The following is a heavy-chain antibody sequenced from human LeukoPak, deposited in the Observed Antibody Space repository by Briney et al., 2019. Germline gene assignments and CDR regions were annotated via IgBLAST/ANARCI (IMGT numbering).Heavy chain of an antibody. V-gene: IGHV3-7*01. Sequence: GGSLRLSCAVSGFTFSTYWMAWVRQAPGKGLECVATINTDGNEKSYVDSVKGRFTISRDNAKNSLYLQMNSLRVEDTAVYYCARDIWRSFDFRGQGSLVTVSS. CDR3: ARDIWRSFDF. D-gene: IGHD2-15*01. CDR1: GFTFSTYW. CDR2: INTDGNEK. J-gene: IGHJ5*01.